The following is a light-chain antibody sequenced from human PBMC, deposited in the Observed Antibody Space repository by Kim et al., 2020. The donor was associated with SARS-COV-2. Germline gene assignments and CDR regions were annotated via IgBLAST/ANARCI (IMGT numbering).Light chain of an antibody. J-gene: IGKJ2*01. CDR1: QSINNY. CDR2: TAL. CDR3: QQTYNSPAT. Sequence: DIQMTQSPSSLSASVGDRVTITCRASQSINNYLNWYQQKSGKAPNLLISTALTGQGGGPSRFSGSGYGTDFTLTISSLQPEDSATYYCQQTYNSPATFGQGTKLEI. V-gene: IGKV1-39*01.